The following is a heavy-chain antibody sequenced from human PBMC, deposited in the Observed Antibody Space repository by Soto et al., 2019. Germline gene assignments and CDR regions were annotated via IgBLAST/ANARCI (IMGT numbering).Heavy chain of an antibody. CDR3: GRVVEGATRHTDFDS. D-gene: IGHD2-21*01. Sequence: NPSETLSLTCAVSGVSIHNSHSFWGWIRQPPGKGLEFIANVYYSGGAHYNPSFKSRVTVSVDTATNQVSLRMSSVTAADTAVYFCGRVVEGATRHTDFDSWGQGTLVTVS. CDR1: GVSIHNSHSF. J-gene: IGHJ5*01. CDR2: VYYSGGA. V-gene: IGHV4-39*01.